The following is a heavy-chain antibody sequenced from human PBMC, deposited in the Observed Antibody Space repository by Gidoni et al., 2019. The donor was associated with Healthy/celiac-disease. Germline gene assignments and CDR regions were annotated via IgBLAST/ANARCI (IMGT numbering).Heavy chain of an antibody. Sequence: QVQLQESGPGLVKPSETLSLTCTVSGGSISSYYWSWIRQPPGKGLEWIGYIYYSGSTNYNPSLKSRVTISVDTSKNQFSLKLSSVTAADTAVYYCASENGDYGTFDYWGQGTLVTVSS. CDR1: GGSISSYY. CDR3: ASENGDYGTFDY. CDR2: IYYSGST. D-gene: IGHD4-17*01. V-gene: IGHV4-59*01. J-gene: IGHJ4*02.